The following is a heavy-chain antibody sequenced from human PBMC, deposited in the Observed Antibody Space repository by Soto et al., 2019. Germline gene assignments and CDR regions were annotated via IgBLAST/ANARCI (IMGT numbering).Heavy chain of an antibody. V-gene: IGHV3-30-3*01. CDR3: ARGGDFWRGSPSYYYYGMEV. D-gene: IGHD3-3*01. J-gene: IGHJ6*02. Sequence: QVQLVESGGGVVQPGRSLRLSCAASGFTFSSYAMHWVRQAPGKGLEWVAVISYDGSNKYYADSVKGRFTISRDNSKNTLYLPMNSVRAEDTAVYYCARGGDFWRGSPSYYYYGMEVWGQGTTVIVSS. CDR1: GFTFSSYA. CDR2: ISYDGSNK.